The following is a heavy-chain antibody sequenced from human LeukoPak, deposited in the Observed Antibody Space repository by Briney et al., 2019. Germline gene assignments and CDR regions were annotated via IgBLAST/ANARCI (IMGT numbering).Heavy chain of an antibody. D-gene: IGHD4-17*01. Sequence: GGSLRLSCAASGFTFDDYGMSWVRQAPGKGLEWVSGINWNGGSTGYADSVKGRFTISRDNAKNSLYLQMNSLRAEDTALYYCARDSDYGDYEYFDYWGQGTLVTVSS. CDR2: INWNGGST. CDR3: ARDSDYGDYEYFDY. J-gene: IGHJ4*02. V-gene: IGHV3-20*04. CDR1: GFTFDDYG.